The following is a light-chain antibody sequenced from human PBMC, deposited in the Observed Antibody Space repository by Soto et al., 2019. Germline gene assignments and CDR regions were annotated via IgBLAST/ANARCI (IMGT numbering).Light chain of an antibody. V-gene: IGKV3D-20*02. CDR3: QQRSNLPIT. CDR2: DAS. CDR1: QSVSSNY. Sequence: EIVVAQSAGPMSLSPGERATVACRARQSVSSNYLAWYQQKPGQAPSLLIYDASNRDTGIPARFSGSGSGTDFTLTISSLEPEDFAVYYCQQRSNLPITFGQGTRLENK. J-gene: IGKJ5*01.